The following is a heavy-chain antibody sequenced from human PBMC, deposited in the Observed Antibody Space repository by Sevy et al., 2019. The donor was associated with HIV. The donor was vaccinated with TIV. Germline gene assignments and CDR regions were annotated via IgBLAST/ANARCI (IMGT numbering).Heavy chain of an antibody. J-gene: IGHJ5*02. D-gene: IGHD3-3*01. CDR2: ISGSGGST. CDR3: ANMPSYDFWSGYLSNWFDP. V-gene: IGHV3-23*01. CDR1: GFTFSSYA. Sequence: GGSLRLPCATSGFTFSSYAMSWVRQAPGKGLEWVSAISGSGGSTYYADSVKGRFTISRDNSKNTLYLQMNSLRAEDTAVYYCANMPSYDFWSGYLSNWFDPWGQGTLVTVSS.